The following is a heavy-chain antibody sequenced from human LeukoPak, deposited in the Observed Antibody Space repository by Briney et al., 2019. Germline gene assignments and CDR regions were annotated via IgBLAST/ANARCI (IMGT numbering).Heavy chain of an antibody. J-gene: IGHJ4*02. CDR2: ISGSGGRT. CDR3: AKGHGDSDGYYYYDH. D-gene: IGHD3-22*01. V-gene: IGHV3-23*01. CDR1: GFTFNNYA. Sequence: TGGSLRLSCAASGFTFNNYAMSWVRQTPGKGLEWVSSISGSGGRTYYTGSVKGRFSISRDNSNKMVYLQMNRLRVEDTALYYCAKGHGDSDGYYYYDHWGQGTLVTVSS.